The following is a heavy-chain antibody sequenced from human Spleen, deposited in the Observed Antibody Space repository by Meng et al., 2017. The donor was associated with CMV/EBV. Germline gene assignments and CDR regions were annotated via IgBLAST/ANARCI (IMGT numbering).Heavy chain of an antibody. CDR2: ISSSSSYI. CDR3: ARDKTPGYGMDV. V-gene: IGHV3-21*01. Sequence: GESLKISCAASGFTFSSYSMNWVRQAPGKGLEWVSSISSSSSYIYYADSVKGRFTISRDNAKNSLYLQMNSLRAEDTAVYYCARDKTPGYGMDVWGQGTTVTVSS. J-gene: IGHJ6*02. CDR1: GFTFSSYS.